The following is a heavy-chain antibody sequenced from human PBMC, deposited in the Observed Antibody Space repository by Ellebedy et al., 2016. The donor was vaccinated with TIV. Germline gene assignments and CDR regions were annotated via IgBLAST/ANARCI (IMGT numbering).Heavy chain of an antibody. CDR1: GFTFTSYW. CDR2: IDSGGSTT. CDR3: TRSLGYYGPRFHLDS. Sequence: PGGSLRLSCAASGFTFTSYWMHWVRQAPGKGLLWVSRIDSGGSTTIYADSVKGRFTISRDNAKNTVYLQMNSLRAEDTAVYYCTRSLGYYGPRFHLDSWGQGTLVTVSS. V-gene: IGHV3-74*01. D-gene: IGHD3-10*01. J-gene: IGHJ4*02.